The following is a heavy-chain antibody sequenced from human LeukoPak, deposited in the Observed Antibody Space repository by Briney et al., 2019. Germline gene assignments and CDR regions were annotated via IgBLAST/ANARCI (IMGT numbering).Heavy chain of an antibody. CDR2: IYPGDSDT. CDR3: ARGVGSTYLDY. J-gene: IGHJ4*02. V-gene: IGHV5-51*01. Sequence: GESLKISCKGSGYSFTSYWIAWVRQLPGQGLEWMGIIYPGDSDTRYSPSFQGQVTISADKSISTAYLQWNNLKASDTAMYYCARGVGSTYLDYWGLGTLVTVSS. CDR1: GYSFTSYW. D-gene: IGHD1-26*01.